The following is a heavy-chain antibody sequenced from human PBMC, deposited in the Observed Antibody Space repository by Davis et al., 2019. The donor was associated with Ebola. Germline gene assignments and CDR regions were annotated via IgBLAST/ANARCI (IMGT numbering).Heavy chain of an antibody. V-gene: IGHV3-30-3*01. Sequence: GESLKISCSASGFTLRTHAMHWVRQAPGKGLESVAVISFDGSKKYYADSVKGRFTISRDNAKNTLYLQMNSLRAEDTAVYYCAKGLSGGSYKFDYWGQGTLVTVSS. J-gene: IGHJ4*02. D-gene: IGHD2-15*01. CDR2: ISFDGSKK. CDR1: GFTLRTHA. CDR3: AKGLSGGSYKFDY.